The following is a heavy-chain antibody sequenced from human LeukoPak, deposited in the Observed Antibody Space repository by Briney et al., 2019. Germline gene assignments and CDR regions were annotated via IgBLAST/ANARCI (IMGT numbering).Heavy chain of an antibody. CDR2: IYYSGST. J-gene: IGHJ4*02. CDR1: GGSISSGGYY. D-gene: IGHD2-2*01. CDR3: ARVPIPPRCSSTSCYSIDY. Sequence: SETLSLTCTVSGGSISSGGYYWSWIRQHPGKGLEWIGYIYYSGSTYYNPSLKSRVTISVDTSKNQFSLKLSSVTAADTAVYYCARVPIPPRCSSTSCYSIDYWGQGTLVTVSS. V-gene: IGHV4-31*03.